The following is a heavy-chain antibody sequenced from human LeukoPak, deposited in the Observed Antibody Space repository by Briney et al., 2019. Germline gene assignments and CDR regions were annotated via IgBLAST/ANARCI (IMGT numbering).Heavy chain of an antibody. CDR3: AREAAIVDYYYYMDV. CDR1: GGSISSGDYY. V-gene: IGHV4-30-4*08. D-gene: IGHD2-15*01. J-gene: IGHJ6*03. Sequence: SEILSLTCTVSGGSISSGDYYWSWIRQPPGKGLEWIGYIYYSGSTYYNPSLKSRVTISVDTSKNQFSLKLSSVTAADTAVYYCAREAAIVDYYYYMDVWGKGTTVTVSS. CDR2: IYYSGST.